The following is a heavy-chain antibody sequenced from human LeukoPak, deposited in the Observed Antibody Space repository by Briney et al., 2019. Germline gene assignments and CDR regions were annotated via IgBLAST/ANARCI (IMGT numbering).Heavy chain of an antibody. D-gene: IGHD5-18*01. CDR2: IYTSGST. CDR3: ARASGYSYGSPTLYWYFDL. J-gene: IGHJ2*01. CDR1: GGSISSYY. Sequence: PSETLSLTCTVSGGSISSYYWSWIRQPAGKGLEWIGRIYTSGSTNYNPSLKSRITMSVDTSKNQFSLKLSSVTAADTVVYYCARASGYSYGSPTLYWYFDLWGRGTLVTVSS. V-gene: IGHV4-4*07.